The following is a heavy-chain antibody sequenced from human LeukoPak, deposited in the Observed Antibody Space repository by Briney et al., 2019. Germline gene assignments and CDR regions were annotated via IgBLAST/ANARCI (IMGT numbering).Heavy chain of an antibody. CDR1: GFTFDDYA. D-gene: IGHD5-12*01. J-gene: IGHJ5*02. Sequence: PGRSLRLSCAASGFTFDDYAMHWVRHAPGKGLEWVSGITWNSGRIGYADSVKGRFTISRDNAKNSLYLHMNSLRAEDTALYYCAKDGKYSGLLGNWFDPWGQGTLVTVSS. V-gene: IGHV3-9*01. CDR3: AKDGKYSGLLGNWFDP. CDR2: ITWNSGRI.